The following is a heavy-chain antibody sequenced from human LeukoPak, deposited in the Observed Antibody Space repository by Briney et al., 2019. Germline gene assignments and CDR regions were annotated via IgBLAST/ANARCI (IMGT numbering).Heavy chain of an antibody. D-gene: IGHD5-18*01. Sequence: GGSLRLSCAASGFTFSSYAMHWVRQAPGKGLEWVAVISYDGSNKYYADSVKGRFTISRDNSKNTLYLQMNSLRAEDTAVYYCARLDTAMVRGDNYYFDYWGRGTLVTVSS. J-gene: IGHJ4*02. CDR1: GFTFSSYA. CDR3: ARLDTAMVRGDNYYFDY. CDR2: ISYDGSNK. V-gene: IGHV3-30-3*01.